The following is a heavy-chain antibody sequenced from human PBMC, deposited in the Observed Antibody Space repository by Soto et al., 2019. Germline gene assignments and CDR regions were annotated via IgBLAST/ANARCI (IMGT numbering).Heavy chain of an antibody. CDR2: IYYSGST. J-gene: IGHJ4*02. CDR3: ARATLDTAMVHFDY. D-gene: IGHD5-18*01. Sequence: SETLSLTCTVPGGSVSSGSYYWSWIRQPPGKGLEWIGYIYYSGSTNYNPSLKSRVTISVDTSKNQFSLKLSSVTAADTAVYYCARATLDTAMVHFDYWGQGTLVTVSS. CDR1: GGSVSSGSYY. V-gene: IGHV4-61*01.